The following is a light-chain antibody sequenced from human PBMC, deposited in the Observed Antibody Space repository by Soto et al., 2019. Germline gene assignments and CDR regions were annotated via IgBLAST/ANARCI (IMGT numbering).Light chain of an antibody. CDR3: AAWDDGLNGVV. Sequence: QSVLTQPPSASGTPGQRVTLSCSGSSSNIGSNPVTWYQQLPGTAPTLLIYSANYRPSGVPDRFSGSKSGTSASLAISGLQSEDEADYSCAAWDDGLNGVVFGGGTKLTVL. J-gene: IGLJ3*02. V-gene: IGLV1-44*01. CDR2: SAN. CDR1: SSNIGSNP.